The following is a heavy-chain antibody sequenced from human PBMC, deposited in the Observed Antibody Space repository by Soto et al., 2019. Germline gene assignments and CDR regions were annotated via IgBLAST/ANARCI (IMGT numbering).Heavy chain of an antibody. D-gene: IGHD5-12*01. V-gene: IGHV3-15*01. J-gene: IGHJ6*02. Sequence: GSLILSCASSGFTFSHAWMSWVRQAPGKGLEWVGRIKSKTDGGTTDYAAPVKGRFTISRDDSKNTLYLQMNSLKTEDTAVYYCTTGSGYDPADYYYGMDVWGQGTTVTVSS. CDR1: GFTFSHAW. CDR3: TTGSGYDPADYYYGMDV. CDR2: IKSKTDGGTT.